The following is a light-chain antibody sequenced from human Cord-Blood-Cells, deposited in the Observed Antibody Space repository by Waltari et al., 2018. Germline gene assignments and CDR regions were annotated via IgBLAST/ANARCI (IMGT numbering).Light chain of an antibody. CDR3: QQRSNWPPWT. V-gene: IGKV3-11*01. CDR1: QSVSSY. J-gene: IGKJ1*01. Sequence: EIVLTQSPATLSLSPGERATLSCRASQSVSSYLAWYQQKPGQAPSLLIYDASNRATGIPARFSGSGSWTDFTLTISSLEPEDFAVYYCQQRSNWPPWTFGQGTKVEIK. CDR2: DAS.